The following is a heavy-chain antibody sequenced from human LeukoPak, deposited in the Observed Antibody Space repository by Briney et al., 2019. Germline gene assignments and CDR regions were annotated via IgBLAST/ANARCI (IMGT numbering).Heavy chain of an antibody. CDR3: ASRWSTRGEGYYFDY. J-gene: IGHJ4*02. V-gene: IGHV4-39*01. Sequence: PSETLSLTCNVSGGSISSSSYYWGWIRQPPGKGLEWIGTIYYSGSTYYNPSLKSRVSISVDTSKNQFSLKLSSVTAADTAVYYCASRWSTRGEGYYFDYWGQGALVTVSS. CDR2: IYYSGST. CDR1: GGSISSSSYY.